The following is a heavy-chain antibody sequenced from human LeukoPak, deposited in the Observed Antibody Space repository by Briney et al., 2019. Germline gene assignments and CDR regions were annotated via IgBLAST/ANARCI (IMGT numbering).Heavy chain of an antibody. D-gene: IGHD1-26*01. CDR3: ARDRGSIVGATTLYYYMDV. CDR1: GYTFTGYY. J-gene: IGHJ6*03. V-gene: IGHV1-2*02. CDR2: INPNSGGT. Sequence: ASVKVSCKASGYTFTGYYMHWVRQAPGQGLEWMGWINPNSGGTNYAQNFQGRVTMTRDTSISTAYMELSRLRSDDTAVYYCARDRGSIVGATTLYYYMDVWGKGTTVTISS.